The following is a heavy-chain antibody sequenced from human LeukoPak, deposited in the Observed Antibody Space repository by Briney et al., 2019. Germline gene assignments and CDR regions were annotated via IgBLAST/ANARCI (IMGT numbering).Heavy chain of an antibody. CDR2: ISGSGGST. V-gene: IGHV3-23*01. CDR1: GFTFSVYA. J-gene: IGHJ4*02. D-gene: IGHD3-22*01. CDR3: AKVFLQYYYDSSGYCDY. Sequence: PAGGSLRLSCAASGFTFSVYAMSWVRQAPGKGLEWVSAISGSGGSTYYADSVKGRFTISRDNSKNTLYLQMNSLRAEDTAVYYCAKVFLQYYYDSSGYCDYWGQGTLVTVSS.